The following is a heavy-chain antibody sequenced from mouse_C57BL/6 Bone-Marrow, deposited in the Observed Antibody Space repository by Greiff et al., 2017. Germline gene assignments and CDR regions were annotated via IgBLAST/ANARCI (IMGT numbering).Heavy chain of an antibody. CDR3: TTHAMDY. CDR2: IDPENGDT. J-gene: IGHJ4*01. Sequence: EVQRVESGAELVRPGASVKLSCTASGFNIKDYYMHWVKQRPEQGLEWIGWIDPENGDTEYASKFQGKATITADTSSNTAYLQLSSLTSEDTAVYYCTTHAMDYWGRGTSVTVSS. V-gene: IGHV14-4*01. CDR1: GFNIKDYY.